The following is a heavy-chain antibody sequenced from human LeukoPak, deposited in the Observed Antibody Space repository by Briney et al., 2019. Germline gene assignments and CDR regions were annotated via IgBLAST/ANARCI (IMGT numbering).Heavy chain of an antibody. Sequence: SETLSHTCTVSGGSINYDYWSWIRQSPGKRLEWIGYIHYSGATNYSPSLNSRVTISVDTSKNQFSLKLSSVTAADTALYYCATLRGASTAVFDSWGQGTLVTVSS. CDR3: ATLRGASTAVFDS. D-gene: IGHD2-21*02. CDR1: GGSINYDY. J-gene: IGHJ4*02. CDR2: IHYSGAT. V-gene: IGHV4-59*08.